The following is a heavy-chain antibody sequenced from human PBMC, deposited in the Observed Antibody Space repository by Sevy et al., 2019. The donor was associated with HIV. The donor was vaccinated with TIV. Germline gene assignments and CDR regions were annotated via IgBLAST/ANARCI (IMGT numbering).Heavy chain of an antibody. D-gene: IGHD6-19*01. CDR1: GFTFINYN. CDR2: SSVSGDRT. CDR3: AKGGWLEV. J-gene: IGHJ4*02. Sequence: GGSLRLSCVASGFTFINYNMNWVRQAPGKGLEWVSISSVSGDRTYYADSVKGRFTISRDTPKNTLLLQMNSLRVEDTAVYYCAKGGWLEVWGQGTLVTVSS. V-gene: IGHV3-23*01.